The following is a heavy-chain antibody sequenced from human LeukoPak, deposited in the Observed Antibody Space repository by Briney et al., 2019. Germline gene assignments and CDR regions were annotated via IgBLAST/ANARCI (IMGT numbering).Heavy chain of an antibody. Sequence: GGSLRLSCAASGFTFSSYAMSWVRQAPGKGLEWVSSISGSGTKTYYADSVKGRFTISRDNSKNTLYLQMNTLRAEDTAVYYCAKAPGYCTSTSCYGLYFDFWGQGTLVTVSS. V-gene: IGHV3-23*01. D-gene: IGHD2-2*01. CDR2: ISGSGTKT. CDR3: AKAPGYCTSTSCYGLYFDF. CDR1: GFTFSSYA. J-gene: IGHJ4*02.